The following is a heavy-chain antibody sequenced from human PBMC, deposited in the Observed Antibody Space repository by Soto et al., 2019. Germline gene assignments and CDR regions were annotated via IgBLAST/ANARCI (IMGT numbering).Heavy chain of an antibody. D-gene: IGHD3-10*01. J-gene: IGHJ6*03. CDR1: GGSISSYY. V-gene: IGHV4-59*01. CDR2: IYYSGST. Sequence: PSETLSLTCTVSGGSISSYYWSWIRQPPGKGLEWIGYIYYSGSTNYNPSLKSRVTISVDTSKNQFSLKLSSVTAADTAVYYCASTSVTPYYYYYMDVWGKGTTVTVSS. CDR3: ASTSVTPYYYYYMDV.